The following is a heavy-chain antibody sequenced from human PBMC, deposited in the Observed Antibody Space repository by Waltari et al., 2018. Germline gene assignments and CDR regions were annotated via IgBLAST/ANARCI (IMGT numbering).Heavy chain of an antibody. V-gene: IGHV3-53*01. J-gene: IGHJ4*02. D-gene: IGHD5-12*01. Sequence: EVQLVESGGGLIQPGGSLRLSCAASGFTVSSNYMSWVRQAPGKGREWVSVIYSGGSTYYADSVKGRFTISRDNSKNTLYLQMNSLRAEDTAVYYCARELRSRWLQSYFDYWGQGTLVTVSS. CDR3: ARELRSRWLQSYFDY. CDR2: IYSGGST. CDR1: GFTVSSNY.